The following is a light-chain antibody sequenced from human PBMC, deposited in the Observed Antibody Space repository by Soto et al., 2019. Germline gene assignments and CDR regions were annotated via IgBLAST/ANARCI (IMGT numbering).Light chain of an antibody. CDR2: GAS. J-gene: IGKJ2*01. Sequence: DIPLTQSPSFLSASVGDRVTITCRASQGVGRSVAWYQQKPGRAPNLVIYGASTLEVEVPTRFSGHGSGTEFTLTVPSLQPEDFATYYCQQLSAYPYTFGQGPML. V-gene: IGKV1-9*01. CDR3: QQLSAYPYT. CDR1: QGVGRS.